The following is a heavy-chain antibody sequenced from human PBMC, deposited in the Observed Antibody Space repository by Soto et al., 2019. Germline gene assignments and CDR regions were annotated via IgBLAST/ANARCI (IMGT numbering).Heavy chain of an antibody. J-gene: IGHJ4*02. V-gene: IGHV1-3*01. Sequence: QVQLVQSGAEVKKPGASVKVSCKASGYTFTSYAMHWVRQAPGQRLEWMGWINVGNGNTNYSQKFQGRVTITRDTSASTAYMELSSLRSEDTAVYYCARDLGYCSSTSCYARVLYYFDYWGQGTLVTVSS. D-gene: IGHD2-2*01. CDR3: ARDLGYCSSTSCYARVLYYFDY. CDR1: GYTFTSYA. CDR2: INVGNGNT.